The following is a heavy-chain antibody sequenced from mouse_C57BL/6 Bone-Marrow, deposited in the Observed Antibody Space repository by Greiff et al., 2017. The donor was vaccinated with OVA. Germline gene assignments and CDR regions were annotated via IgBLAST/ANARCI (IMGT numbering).Heavy chain of an antibody. CDR3: ARGGTSPFAY. D-gene: IGHD4-1*01. J-gene: IGHJ3*01. Sequence: EVQLQQSGPELVKPGASVKISCKASGYSFTGYYMNWVKQSPEKSLEWIGEINPSTGGTTYNQKFKAKATLTVDKSSSTAYMQLKSLTYEDSAVYYCARGGTSPFAYWGQGTLVTVSA. CDR1: GYSFTGYY. V-gene: IGHV1-42*01. CDR2: INPSTGGT.